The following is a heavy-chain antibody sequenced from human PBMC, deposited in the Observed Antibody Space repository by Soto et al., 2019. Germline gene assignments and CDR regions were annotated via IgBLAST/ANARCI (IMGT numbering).Heavy chain of an antibody. CDR2: IYYTGST. Sequence: SETLSLTCTVSGGSISSYYWSWIRQPPGKGLEYIGYIYYTGSTNYNPSLKSRVTISLDTSKNQFSLNLSSVTAADTAVYYCARHNLVLDYWGQGALVTVSS. V-gene: IGHV4-59*08. J-gene: IGHJ4*02. D-gene: IGHD6-13*01. CDR3: ARHNLVLDY. CDR1: GGSISSYY.